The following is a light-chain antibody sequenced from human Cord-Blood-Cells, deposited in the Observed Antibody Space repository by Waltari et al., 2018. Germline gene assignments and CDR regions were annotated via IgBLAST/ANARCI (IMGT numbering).Light chain of an antibody. CDR1: QSVSSSY. Sequence: EIVLTQSPGTLSLSPGERATLSCRASQSVSSSYLAWYQQKPGQAPRPLIYGVSSSATGIPDRFSGSGSGTDFTLTISRLEPEDFAVYYCQQYGSSPTFGQGTKVEIK. CDR2: GVS. CDR3: QQYGSSPT. J-gene: IGKJ1*01. V-gene: IGKV3-20*01.